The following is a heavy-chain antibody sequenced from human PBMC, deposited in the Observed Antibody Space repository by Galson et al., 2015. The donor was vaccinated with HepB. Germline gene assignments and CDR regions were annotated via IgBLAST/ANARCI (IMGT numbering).Heavy chain of an antibody. V-gene: IGHV3-7*03. Sequence: SLRLSCAASGFTFRKFYMAWVRQAPGKGLEWVANINSHGSATSYVDSVKGRFIVSRDNAGNSLFLQMNSLRADDTAVYYCARESTWKLDYWGRGTLVTGSS. CDR3: ARESTWKLDY. J-gene: IGHJ4*02. D-gene: IGHD2/OR15-2a*01. CDR1: GFTFRKFY. CDR2: INSHGSAT.